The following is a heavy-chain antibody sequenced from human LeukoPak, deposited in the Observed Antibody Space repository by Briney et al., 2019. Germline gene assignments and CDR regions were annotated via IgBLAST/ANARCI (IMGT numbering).Heavy chain of an antibody. Sequence: PGGSLRLSCAASGFTVSSNYMSWVRQAPGKGLEWVSVIYSGGSTYYADSVKGRFTISRDNSKNTLYLQMNSLRAEDTAVYYCARVGGAAGGPNWFDPWGQGTLVTVSS. CDR1: GFTVSSNY. CDR3: ARVGGAAGGPNWFDP. J-gene: IGHJ5*02. D-gene: IGHD6-13*01. CDR2: IYSGGST. V-gene: IGHV3-66*01.